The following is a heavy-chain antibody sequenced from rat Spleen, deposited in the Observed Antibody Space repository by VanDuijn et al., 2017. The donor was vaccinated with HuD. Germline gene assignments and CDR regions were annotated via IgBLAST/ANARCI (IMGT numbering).Heavy chain of an antibody. CDR2: ISTGGGNT. CDR1: GFTFSNYD. Sequence: EVQLVESGGGLVQPGRSLKLSCAASGFTFSNYDMAWVRQAPAKGLEWIASISTGGGNTYYRDSVKGRFTISRDNAKNTQYLQMDSLRSADTATYYCARRFDFDYWGQGVMVTVSS. D-gene: IGHD4-3*01. J-gene: IGHJ2*01. CDR3: ARRFDFDY. V-gene: IGHV5S13*01.